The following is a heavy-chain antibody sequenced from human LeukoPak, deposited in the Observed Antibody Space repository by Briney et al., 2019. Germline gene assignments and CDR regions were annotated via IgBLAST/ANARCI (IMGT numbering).Heavy chain of an antibody. Sequence: SETLSLTCSVSGGPISNYFGRWIRQPPGKGLEWIGYNSTCGSPYYNLPLKSRVTIAADTSKNHLSLKLSSVTAADTAVYYCARGDFWSAYYPSYYYMDVWGKGTTVTVSS. D-gene: IGHD3-3*01. CDR2: NSTCGSP. CDR3: ARGDFWSAYYPSYYYMDV. V-gene: IGHV4-4*09. J-gene: IGHJ6*03. CDR1: GGPISNYF.